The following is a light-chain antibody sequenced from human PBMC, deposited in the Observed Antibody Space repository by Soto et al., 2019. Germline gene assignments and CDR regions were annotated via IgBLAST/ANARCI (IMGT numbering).Light chain of an antibody. V-gene: IGLV2-8*01. Sequence: QSALTQPPSASGSPGQSGAISCTGNSSDVGGYNYVSWYQQHPGKAPKLMIYEVNKRPSGVPDRFSGSKSGNTASLTVSGLQAEDEADYYCSSYAGSSNVFGTGTKLTVL. CDR2: EVN. CDR3: SSYAGSSNV. CDR1: SSDVGGYNY. J-gene: IGLJ1*01.